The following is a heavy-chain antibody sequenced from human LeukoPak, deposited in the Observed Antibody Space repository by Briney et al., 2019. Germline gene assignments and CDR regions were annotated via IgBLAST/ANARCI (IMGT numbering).Heavy chain of an antibody. V-gene: IGHV3-23*01. J-gene: IGHJ3*02. CDR1: GFTFSAYA. Sequence: GGSLRLSCTASGFTFSAYAMKWVRQAPGKGPEWVSVIRVGGGSAFYADSVKGRFTISRDNSKYTLFLQMNSLSAEDTAVYYCARDPNGDYIGAFDMWGPGTMVTVSS. D-gene: IGHD4-17*01. CDR3: ARDPNGDYIGAFDM. CDR2: IRVGGGSA.